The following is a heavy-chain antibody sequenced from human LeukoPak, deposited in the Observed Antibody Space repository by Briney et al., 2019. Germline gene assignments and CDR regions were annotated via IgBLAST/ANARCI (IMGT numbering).Heavy chain of an antibody. Sequence: GGSLRLSCAASGFTFSKYAMTWVRQAPGKGLEWVSAISSSTLKIYYADSVKGRFTISRDNSKNTLYLQMNSVRAEDTAVYYCARSSDIVLMVYSPHHWFDPWGQGTLVTVSS. CDR3: ARSSDIVLMVYSPHHWFDP. J-gene: IGHJ5*02. D-gene: IGHD2-8*01. CDR1: GFTFSKYA. CDR2: ISSSTLKI. V-gene: IGHV3-23*01.